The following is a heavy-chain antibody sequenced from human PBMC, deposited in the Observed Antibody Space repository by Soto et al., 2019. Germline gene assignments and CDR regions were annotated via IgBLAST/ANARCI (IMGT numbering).Heavy chain of an antibody. CDR2: IDPSDSYT. V-gene: IGHV5-10-1*01. CDR1: GYSFTSYW. CDR3: AGHQPITMVRGFSYYGMDV. J-gene: IGHJ6*02. D-gene: IGHD3-10*01. Sequence: GESLKISCKGSGYSFTSYWISWVRQMPGKGLEWMGRIDPSDSYTNYSPSFQGHVTISADKSISTAYLQWSSLKASDTAMYYCAGHQPITMVRGFSYYGMDVWGQGTAVTVSS.